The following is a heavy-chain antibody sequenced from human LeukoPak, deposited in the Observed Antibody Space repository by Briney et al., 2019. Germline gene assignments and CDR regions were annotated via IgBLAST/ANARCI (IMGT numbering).Heavy chain of an antibody. J-gene: IGHJ4*02. D-gene: IGHD6-19*01. CDR1: GGSISSGDYY. CDR3: ARGSRSGWYSFDY. Sequence: PSQTLSLTCTVSGGSISSGDYYWSWIRQPPGKGLEWIGYIYYSGSTYYNPSLKSRVTISVDTSKNQFSLKLSSVTAADTAVYYCARGSRSGWYSFDYWGQGTLVTVSS. CDR2: IYYSGST. V-gene: IGHV4-30-4*01.